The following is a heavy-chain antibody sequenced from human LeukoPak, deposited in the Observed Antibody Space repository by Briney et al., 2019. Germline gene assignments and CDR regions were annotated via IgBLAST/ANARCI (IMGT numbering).Heavy chain of an antibody. CDR3: AKDEDPYYYGSGSSVYGY. V-gene: IGHV3-7*03. J-gene: IGHJ4*02. CDR1: GFTFSSYW. CDR2: IKQDGSEK. D-gene: IGHD3-10*01. Sequence: PGGSLRLSCAASGFTFSSYWMSWVRQAPGKGLEWVANIKQDGSEKYYVDSVKGRFTISRDNSKNTLYLQMNSLRAEDTAVYYCAKDEDPYYYGSGSSVYGYWGQGTLVTVSS.